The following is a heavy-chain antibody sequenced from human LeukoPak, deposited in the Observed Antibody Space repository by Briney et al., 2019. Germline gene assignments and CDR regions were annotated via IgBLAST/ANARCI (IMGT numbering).Heavy chain of an antibody. Sequence: GGSLRLSCAASEFSVGSNYMSWVRQAPGKGLEWVSVIYSGGSTYYADSVKGRFTISRDNSKNTLYLQMNSLRAEDTAVYYCARAEGEAESYDYWGQGTLVTVSS. CDR3: ARAEGEAESYDY. J-gene: IGHJ4*02. CDR1: EFSVGSNY. V-gene: IGHV3-53*01. CDR2: IYSGGST. D-gene: IGHD2-15*01.